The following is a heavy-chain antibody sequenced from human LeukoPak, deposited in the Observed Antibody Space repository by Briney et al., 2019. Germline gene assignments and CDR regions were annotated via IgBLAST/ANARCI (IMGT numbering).Heavy chain of an antibody. CDR2: IGTSSRST. CDR3: ARGTFGLDY. V-gene: IGHV3-23*01. CDR1: GFNFSTYA. Sequence: GGSLRLSCAASGFNFSTYAMSWVRQAPGKGLEWVSGIGTSSRSTYYADSVKGRFTISRDSSKNTLYLQMSSLRADDTAVYYCARGTFGLDYWGQGTLVRLL. J-gene: IGHJ4*02. D-gene: IGHD3-3*02.